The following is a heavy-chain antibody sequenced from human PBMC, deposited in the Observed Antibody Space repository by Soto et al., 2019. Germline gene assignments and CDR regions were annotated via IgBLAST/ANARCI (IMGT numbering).Heavy chain of an antibody. V-gene: IGHV3-33*01. CDR3: VRDPPEDSGGYFAFDY. J-gene: IGHJ4*02. CDR1: GFTFSTYG. Sequence: QVQLVESGGGVVQPGRSLRLSCAASGFTFSTYGMHWVRQAPGKGLEWVAVMWHEGSNKYYTDSVKGRFTISRDNSKNTLYLQMNSLRAEDTAVYYCVRDPPEDSGGYFAFDYWGQGTLVTVSS. D-gene: IGHD3-22*01. CDR2: MWHEGSNK.